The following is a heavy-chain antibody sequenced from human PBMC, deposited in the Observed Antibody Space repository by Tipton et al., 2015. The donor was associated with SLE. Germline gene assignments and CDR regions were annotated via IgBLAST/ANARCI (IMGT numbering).Heavy chain of an antibody. CDR2: SYYSGST. CDR1: GGPISSYY. CDR3: ATGYSPSQDYFDS. D-gene: IGHD5-12*01. Sequence: TLSLTCTVSGGPISSYYWTWIRQPPGKGLEWIGSSYYSGSTIYNPSLKSRVTMSIDTSKNLFSLKLISVTAADTAVYYCATGYSPSQDYFDSWGRGTLVTVSS. V-gene: IGHV4-59*01. J-gene: IGHJ4*02.